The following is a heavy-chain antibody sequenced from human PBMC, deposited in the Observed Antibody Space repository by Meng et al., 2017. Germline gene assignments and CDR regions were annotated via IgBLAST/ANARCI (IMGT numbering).Heavy chain of an antibody. CDR1: GGTFSSYT. Sequence: QGQLVQSGAEAEKPVSSGKVSCKASGGTFSSYTISWVRQAPGQGLEWMGRIIPILGIANYAQKFQGRVTITADKSTSTAYMELSSLRSEDTAVYYCASRVAYYYDSSGYYKNWYFDLWGRGTLVTVSS. CDR3: ASRVAYYYDSSGYYKNWYFDL. J-gene: IGHJ2*01. D-gene: IGHD3-22*01. V-gene: IGHV1-69*02. CDR2: IIPILGIA.